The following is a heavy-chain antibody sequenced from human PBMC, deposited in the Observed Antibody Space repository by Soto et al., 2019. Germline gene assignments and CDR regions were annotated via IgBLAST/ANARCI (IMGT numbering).Heavy chain of an antibody. V-gene: IGHV3-21*01. D-gene: IGHD6-13*01. CDR3: AGDPSGAGRPNNWFDP. CDR1: GFKFTSHS. Sequence: EVQLVESGGGLVKPGGSLRLSCAASGFKFTSHSMNWVRQAPGKGLQWVSSISSSSTYIYYADSVKGRFTISRDNAKNSLYLQMNSLRAEDTGVYYCAGDPSGAGRPNNWFDPWGQGTLVIVSS. CDR2: ISSSSTYI. J-gene: IGHJ5*02.